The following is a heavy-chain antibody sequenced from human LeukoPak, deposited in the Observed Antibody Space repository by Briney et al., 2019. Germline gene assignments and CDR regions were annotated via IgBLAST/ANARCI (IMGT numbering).Heavy chain of an antibody. Sequence: PSETLPLTCTVSGGSISSYYWSWIRQPPGKGLEWIGYIYYSGSTNYNPSLKSRVTISVDTSKNQFSLKLSSVTAADTAVYYCAREKVAVAALDYWGQGTLVTVSS. CDR1: GGSISSYY. CDR2: IYYSGST. V-gene: IGHV4-59*01. J-gene: IGHJ4*02. CDR3: AREKVAVAALDY. D-gene: IGHD6-19*01.